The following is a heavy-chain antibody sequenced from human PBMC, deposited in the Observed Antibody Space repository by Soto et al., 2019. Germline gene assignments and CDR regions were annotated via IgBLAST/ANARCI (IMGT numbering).Heavy chain of an antibody. CDR2: ISNNGGNT. CDR1: GFTFTSYA. Sequence: ASGFTFTSYAMHWVRQAPGKGLEYVSAISNNGGNTYYADSVKGRFTISRDNSKNTLYLQMNSLKTEDTAVYYCTTDRSRRIALNPNFNPPFRFDYWGQGTLVTVS. V-gene: IGHV3-64*04. CDR3: TTDRSRRIALNPNFNPPFRFDY. J-gene: IGHJ4*02. D-gene: IGHD2-15*01.